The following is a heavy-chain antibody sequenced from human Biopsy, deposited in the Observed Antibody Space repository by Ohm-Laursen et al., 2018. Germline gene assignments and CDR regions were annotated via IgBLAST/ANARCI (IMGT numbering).Heavy chain of an antibody. V-gene: IGHV4-34*08. D-gene: IGHD4-17*01. CDR2: INQSGET. J-gene: IGHJ4*02. Sequence: SETLSLTCTVYGATFSDYYWSWIRQPPGTGLEWIGQINQSGETKYNPSLQSRVTISAEVSKNQFSLKLRSLTAADTAIYYCGNEVYGRDYWGQGARVTVSS. CDR1: GATFSDYY. CDR3: GNEVYGRDY.